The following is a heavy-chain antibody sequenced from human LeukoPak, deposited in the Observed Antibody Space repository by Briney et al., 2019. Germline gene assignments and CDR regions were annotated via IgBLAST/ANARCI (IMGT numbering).Heavy chain of an antibody. J-gene: IGHJ4*02. CDR2: ISSSSSTI. D-gene: IGHD3-10*01. V-gene: IGHV3-48*01. CDR1: GFTFSSYE. CDR3: ARALWFGETFPAY. Sequence: GGSLRLSCAASGFTFSSYEMNWVRQAPGKWLQWVSYISSSSSTIYYADSVKGRFTISRDNAKNSLYLQMNSLRAEDTAVYYCARALWFGETFPAYWGQGTLVTVSS.